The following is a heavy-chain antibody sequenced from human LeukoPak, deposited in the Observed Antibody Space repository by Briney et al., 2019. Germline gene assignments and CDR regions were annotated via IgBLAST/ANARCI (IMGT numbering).Heavy chain of an antibody. CDR1: GFTFSDYG. D-gene: IGHD7-27*01. J-gene: IGHJ6*03. CDR2: TWHDGSNK. V-gene: IGHV3-33*06. Sequence: GGSLRLSCAASGFTFSDYGMHWVRQAPGKGLEWVAVTWHDGSNKYYADSVQGRFTISRDSSKNTLYLQMNSLRAEDTAVYYCAKDGDAGTSYYFYYMDVWGKGTTVTVSS. CDR3: AKDGDAGTSYYFYYMDV.